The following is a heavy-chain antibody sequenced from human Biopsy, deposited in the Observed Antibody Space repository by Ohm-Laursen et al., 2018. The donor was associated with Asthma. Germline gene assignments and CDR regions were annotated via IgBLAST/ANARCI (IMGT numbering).Heavy chain of an antibody. J-gene: IGHJ6*02. D-gene: IGHD3-10*01. CDR2: ISVYNGNT. V-gene: IGHV1-18*01. CDR3: ARAVDYSHYYGIDV. Sequence: EATVKISCNTSGYTFNSAGITWVRQAPGQGLEWMGWISVYNGNTKVAQKLQDRVTMITDTSTSTAYMELRSLRSDDTAVYFCARAVDYSHYYGIDVWGQGTPVTVS. CDR1: GYTFNSAG.